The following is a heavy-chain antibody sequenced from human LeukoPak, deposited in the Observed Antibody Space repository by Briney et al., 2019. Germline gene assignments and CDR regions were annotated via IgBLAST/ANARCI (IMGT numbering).Heavy chain of an antibody. V-gene: IGHV3-48*04. J-gene: IGHJ4*02. D-gene: IGHD3-22*01. CDR3: ASPHYYDSSGYYSWAYDY. CDR1: GFTFSSYS. Sequence: GGSLRLSCAASGFTFSSYSMNWVRQAPGKGLEWVSSISSSSSTIYYADSVKGRFTISRDNAKNSLYLQMNSLRAEDTAVYYCASPHYYDSSGYYSWAYDYWGQGTLVTVSS. CDR2: ISSSSSTI.